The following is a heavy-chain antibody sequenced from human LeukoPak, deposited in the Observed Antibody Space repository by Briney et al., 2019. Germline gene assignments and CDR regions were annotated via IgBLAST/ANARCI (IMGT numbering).Heavy chain of an antibody. J-gene: IGHJ4*02. CDR1: GFTFSSYA. V-gene: IGHV3-23*01. CDR2: ISGSGGST. D-gene: IGHD6-19*01. CDR3: AKGEQWLVTSFDY. Sequence: SGGSLRLSCAASGFTFSSYAMSWVRQAPGKGLEWVSAISGSGGSTYYADSVKGRFTISRDNSKNTLYLQMNSLRAEDTAVYYCAKGEQWLVTSFDYWGQGTLVTVSS.